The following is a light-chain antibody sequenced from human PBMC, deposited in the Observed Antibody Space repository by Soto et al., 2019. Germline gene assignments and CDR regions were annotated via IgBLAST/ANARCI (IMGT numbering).Light chain of an antibody. Sequence: IEMTQSPATLSLSPVERVTLSCRSSQSVSSNLAWYQQKAGQAPRLLIYGASTRATGIPARFSGSGSGTEFTLTISRLQAEDFADYYRQKNSISRTFGQGTKVDIK. V-gene: IGKV3-15*01. J-gene: IGKJ1*01. CDR1: QSVSSN. CDR2: GAS. CDR3: QKNSISRT.